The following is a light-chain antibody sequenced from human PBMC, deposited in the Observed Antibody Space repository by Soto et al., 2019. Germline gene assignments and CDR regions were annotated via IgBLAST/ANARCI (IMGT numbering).Light chain of an antibody. J-gene: IGLJ2*01. V-gene: IGLV3-1*01. Sequence: SYELTQPPSVSVSPGQTASITCSGVKLGDKYVCWYQQKPGQSPVLVMYEDNKRPSGIPERFSGSNSGNTATLTISGTQAMDEADYYCQAWDRRTVVFGGGTKLTVL. CDR2: EDN. CDR1: KLGDKY. CDR3: QAWDRRTVV.